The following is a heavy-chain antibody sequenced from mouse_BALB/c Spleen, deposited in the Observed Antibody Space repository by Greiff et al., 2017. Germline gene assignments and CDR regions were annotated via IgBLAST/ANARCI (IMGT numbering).Heavy chain of an antibody. D-gene: IGHD1-2*01. CDR3: TRHYYGAYYYAMDY. Sequence: VQLKESGPGLVKPSQSLSLTCTVTGYSITSDYAWNWIRQFPGNKLEWMGYISYSGSTSYNPSLKSRISITRDTSKNQFFLQLNSVTTEDTATYYCTRHYYGAYYYAMDYWGQGTSVTVSS. CDR1: GYSITSDYA. V-gene: IGHV3-2*02. J-gene: IGHJ4*01. CDR2: ISYSGST.